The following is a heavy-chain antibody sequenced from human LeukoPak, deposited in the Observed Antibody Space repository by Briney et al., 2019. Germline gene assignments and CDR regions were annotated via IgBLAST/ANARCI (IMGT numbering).Heavy chain of an antibody. J-gene: IGHJ4*02. D-gene: IGHD3-3*01. Sequence: GGSLRLSCAASGFTFSDFAMSWVRQPPGKGLEWVSAIEGTGGGTFNADSVKGRFTISRDNSKNTLYLQMSSLRAEDTAVYYYAKDWPGGFYDWGQGTLVTVSS. CDR2: IEGTGGGT. V-gene: IGHV3-23*01. CDR1: GFTFSDFA. CDR3: AKDWPGGFYD.